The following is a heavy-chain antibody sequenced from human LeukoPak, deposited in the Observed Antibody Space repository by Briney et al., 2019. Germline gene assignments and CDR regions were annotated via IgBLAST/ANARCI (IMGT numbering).Heavy chain of an antibody. D-gene: IGHD3-3*01. CDR2: ISSSSSYI. CDR3: ARDGRDYDVWTSNWFDP. J-gene: IGHJ5*02. V-gene: IGHV3-21*01. CDR1: GFTFSSYS. Sequence: GGSLRLSCAASGFTFSSYSMNWVRQAPGKGLEWVSSISSSSSYIYYADSVKGRFTISRDNAKNSLYLQMNSLRAEDTAVYYCARDGRDYDVWTSNWFDPWGQGTLVTVSS.